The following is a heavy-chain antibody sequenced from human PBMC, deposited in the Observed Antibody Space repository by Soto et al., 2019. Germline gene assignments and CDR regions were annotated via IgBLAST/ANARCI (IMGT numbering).Heavy chain of an antibody. D-gene: IGHD3-16*01. J-gene: IGHJ6*02. CDR3: ARGNPFNYAGFDV. CDR2: MNAKSGDT. CDR1: GYTFSDFD. V-gene: IGHV1-8*01. Sequence: QAHLEQSGAELKRPGASVKVSCKASGYTFSDFDINWLRQASGQGPEWMGWMNAKSGDTLFAQRFQGKFNMTWDTSLSTAYMEVGSLTSDDTAIYYCARGNPFNYAGFDVWGQGTTVAVSS.